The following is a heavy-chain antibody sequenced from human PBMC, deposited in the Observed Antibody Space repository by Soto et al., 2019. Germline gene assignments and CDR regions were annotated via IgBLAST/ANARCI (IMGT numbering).Heavy chain of an antibody. CDR1: GFKFSTFA. D-gene: IGHD3-22*01. V-gene: IGHV3-23*01. CDR3: AKEFDTSGYYSYYYAMDV. J-gene: IGHJ6*02. Sequence: PGGSLRLSCAASGFKFSTFAMSWVRQAPGKGLEWVSGLGDSGTKTYYAASVRGRFIISRDNSKNTVDLQMNSLRAEDTAVYYCAKEFDTSGYYSYYYAMDVWGQGTTVTV. CDR2: LGDSGTKT.